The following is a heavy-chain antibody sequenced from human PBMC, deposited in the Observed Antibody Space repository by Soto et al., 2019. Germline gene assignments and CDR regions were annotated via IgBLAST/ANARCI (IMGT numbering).Heavy chain of an antibody. CDR1: GFTFSSYS. Sequence: GSLRLSCAASGFTFSSYSMNWVRQAPGKGLEWVSYISSSSSTIYYADSVKGRFTISRDNAKNSLYLQMNSLRDEDTAVYYCARGLSYSSSGPPYDYWGQGTLVTVSS. D-gene: IGHD6-6*01. V-gene: IGHV3-48*02. CDR2: ISSSSSTI. CDR3: ARGLSYSSSGPPYDY. J-gene: IGHJ4*02.